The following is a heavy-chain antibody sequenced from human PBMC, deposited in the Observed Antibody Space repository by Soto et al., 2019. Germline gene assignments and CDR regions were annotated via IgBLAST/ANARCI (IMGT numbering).Heavy chain of an antibody. V-gene: IGHV4-34*01. CDR2: INHSGST. CDR3: ARESDSGYDYDY. Sequence: SETLSLTCAVYGGSFSGYYWGWIRQPPGKGLEWIGEINHSGSTNYNPSLKSRVTISVDTSKNQFSLKLSSVTAADTAVYYCARESDSGYDYDYWGQGTLVTVSS. D-gene: IGHD5-12*01. J-gene: IGHJ4*02. CDR1: GGSFSGYY.